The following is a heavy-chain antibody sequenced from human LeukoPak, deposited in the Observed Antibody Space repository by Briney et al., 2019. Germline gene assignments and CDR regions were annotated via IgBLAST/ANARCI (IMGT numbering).Heavy chain of an antibody. CDR1: GFTFASYG. J-gene: IGHJ4*02. V-gene: IGHV3-30*19. CDR3: ASEWGFVEKALDY. Sequence: QPGGSLRLSCAASGFTFASYGMHWVRQAPGKGLEWVAVISYDGSKKYFADSVKGQFTISRDNSKNTLYLQMNSLRAEDTAVYYCASEWGFVEKALDYWGQGTLVTVSS. CDR2: ISYDGSKK. D-gene: IGHD3-10*01.